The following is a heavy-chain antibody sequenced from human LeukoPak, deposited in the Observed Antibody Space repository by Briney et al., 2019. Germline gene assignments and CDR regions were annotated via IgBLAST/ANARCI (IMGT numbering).Heavy chain of an antibody. CDR3: ARDRSYYDSSGYYPDAFDI. CDR1: GGTFSSYA. Sequence: SVKVSCKASGGTFSSYAISWVRQAPGQGLEWMGGIIPIFGTANYAQKFQGRVTITADKSTSTAYMELSSLRSEDTAVYYCARDRSYYDSSGYYPDAFDIRGQGTMVTVSS. D-gene: IGHD3-22*01. V-gene: IGHV1-69*06. CDR2: IIPIFGTA. J-gene: IGHJ3*02.